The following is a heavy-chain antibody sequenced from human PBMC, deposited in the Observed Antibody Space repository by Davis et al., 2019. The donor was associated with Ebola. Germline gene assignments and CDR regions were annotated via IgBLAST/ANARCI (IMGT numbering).Heavy chain of an antibody. CDR3: TWDLVPSAIGSFDY. J-gene: IGHJ4*02. D-gene: IGHD2-2*02. V-gene: IGHV3-15*01. CDR2: IKSKSVGETT. Sequence: PGGSLRLSCAASGFNFPDAWMTWVRQAPDKGLEWVGRIKSKSVGETTDCAAPVKGRFTISRDDSKNMLYLQMNNLKGEDTAVYYCTWDLVPSAIGSFDYWGQGTLVTVSS. CDR1: GFNFPDAW.